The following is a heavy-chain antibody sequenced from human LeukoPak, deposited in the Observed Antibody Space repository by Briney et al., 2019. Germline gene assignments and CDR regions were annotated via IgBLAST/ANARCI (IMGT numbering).Heavy chain of an antibody. CDR2: ITGGGSGI. Sequence: GGSLSLSCAASGFTFSNYAMSWVRQAPGKGLEWVSAITGGGSGIYYADSMKSRFTISRDNSKNTLYLQINSLRAEDTAVYYCANGVDYDVLTGYYVSDYWAQGTLVTVSS. V-gene: IGHV3-23*01. J-gene: IGHJ4*02. CDR3: ANGVDYDVLTGYYVSDY. D-gene: IGHD3-9*01. CDR1: GFTFSNYA.